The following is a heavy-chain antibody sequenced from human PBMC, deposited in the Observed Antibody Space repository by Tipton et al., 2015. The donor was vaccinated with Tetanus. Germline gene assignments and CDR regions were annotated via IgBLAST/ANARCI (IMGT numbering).Heavy chain of an antibody. J-gene: IGHJ4*02. CDR3: ARAGMVTDDRSKFDS. CDR2: INHRGGI. V-gene: IGHV4-34*01. Sequence: GLVKPSETLSLTCAVSGESFSGFYWHWIRQSPGKGLEWIGEINHRGGIAYNPSLKRRATISRDMSNNHFSLKLTSVTAADTAVYYCARAGMVTDDRSKFDSWGQGSLVSVSS. D-gene: IGHD2-21*02. CDR1: GESFSGFY.